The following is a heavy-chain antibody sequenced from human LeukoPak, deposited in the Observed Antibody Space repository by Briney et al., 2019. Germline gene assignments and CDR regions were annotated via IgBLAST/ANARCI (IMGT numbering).Heavy chain of an antibody. V-gene: IGHV3-30*18. CDR2: IANDGKDK. Sequence: QPGRSLRLSCAASGFTFSRCGLHWVRQAPGKGLEWVAVIANDGKDKKYADSVKGRFSISRDNSKSTLYLQMNSLRAEDTGVYYCAKDQQVGAAAYYFDSWGQGTLVTVPS. CDR3: AKDQQVGAAAYYFDS. CDR1: GFTFSRCG. J-gene: IGHJ4*02. D-gene: IGHD6-13*01.